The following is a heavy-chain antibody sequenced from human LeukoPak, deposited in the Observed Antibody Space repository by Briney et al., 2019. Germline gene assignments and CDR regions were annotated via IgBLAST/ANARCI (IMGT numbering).Heavy chain of an antibody. CDR3: ARGVLVRYYYYYMDV. CDR2: IYYSGST. V-gene: IGHV4-31*03. Sequence: PSQTLSLTCTVSGGSISSGGYYWSWIRQHPGKGLEWIGYIYYSGSTYYNPSLKSRVTISVDTSKNQFSLKLSSVTAADTAVYYCARGVLVRYYYYYMDVWGKGTTVTVSS. J-gene: IGHJ6*03. CDR1: GGSISSGGYY. D-gene: IGHD6-6*01.